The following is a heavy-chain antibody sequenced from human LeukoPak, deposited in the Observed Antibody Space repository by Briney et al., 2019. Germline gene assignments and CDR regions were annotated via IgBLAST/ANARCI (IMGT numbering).Heavy chain of an antibody. CDR2: INHSGST. CDR1: GGSFSGYY. CDR3: ARGLYYDSSGFYYFDY. V-gene: IGHV4-34*01. Sequence: SETPSLTCAVYGGSFSGYYWSWIRQPPGKGLEWIGEINHSGSTNYNPSLKSRVTISVDTSKNQFSLKLSSVTAADTAVYYCARGLYYDSSGFYYFDYWGQGTLVTVSS. J-gene: IGHJ4*02. D-gene: IGHD3-22*01.